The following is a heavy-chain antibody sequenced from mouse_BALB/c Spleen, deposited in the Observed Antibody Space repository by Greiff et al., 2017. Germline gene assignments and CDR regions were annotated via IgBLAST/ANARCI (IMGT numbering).Heavy chain of an antibody. D-gene: IGHD2-4*01. CDR2: INPSSGYT. J-gene: IGHJ2*01. CDR1: GYTFTSYT. CDR3: ARSTMITTGGFDY. V-gene: IGHV1-4*02. Sequence: VQLQQSAAELARPGASVKMSCKASGYTFTSYTMHWVKQRPGQGLEWIGYINPSSGYTEYNQKFKDKTTLTADKSSSTAYMQLSSLTSEDSAVYYCARSTMITTGGFDYWGQGTTLTVSS.